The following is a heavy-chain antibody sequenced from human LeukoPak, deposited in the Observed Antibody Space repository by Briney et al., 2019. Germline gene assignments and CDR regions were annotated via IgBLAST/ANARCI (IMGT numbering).Heavy chain of an antibody. D-gene: IGHD3-22*01. J-gene: IGHJ5*02. CDR2: IYYSGGT. CDR3: ARGLYYYDSSGYCWFDP. CDR1: GGSISSGGYY. V-gene: IGHV4-31*03. Sequence: SETLSLTCTVSGGSISSGGYYWSWIRQHPGKGLEWIGYIYYSGGTYYNPSLKSRVTISVDTSKNQFSLKLSSVTAADTAVYYCARGLYYYDSSGYCWFDPWGQGTLVTVSS.